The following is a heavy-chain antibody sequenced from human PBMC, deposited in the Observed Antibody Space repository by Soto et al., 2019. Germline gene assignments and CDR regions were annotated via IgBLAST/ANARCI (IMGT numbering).Heavy chain of an antibody. V-gene: IGHV3-33*01. CDR3: ASRSSGWYFDY. D-gene: IGHD6-19*01. Sequence: GGSLRLSCAASGFTFSSYGMHWVRQAPGKGLEWVAVIWYDGSNKYYADSVKGRFTISRDNSKNTLYLQMNTLRAEDTAVYYCASRSSGWYFDYWGQGTLVTVSS. CDR1: GFTFSSYG. CDR2: IWYDGSNK. J-gene: IGHJ4*02.